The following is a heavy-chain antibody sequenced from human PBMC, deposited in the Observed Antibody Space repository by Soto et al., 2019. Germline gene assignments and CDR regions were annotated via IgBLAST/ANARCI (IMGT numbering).Heavy chain of an antibody. CDR2: ISSSSSYI. CDR1: GFTFSSYS. J-gene: IGHJ6*02. V-gene: IGHV3-21*01. D-gene: IGHD2-15*01. Sequence: EVQLVESGGGLVKPGGSLRLSCAASGFTFSSYSMNWVRQAPGKGLEWVSSISSSSSYIYYADSVKGRFTISRDNAKNSLYLQMDSLRAEDTAGYYCARDPQPPVVVAGTPYYGMDVWGQGTTVTVSS. CDR3: ARDPQPPVVVAGTPYYGMDV.